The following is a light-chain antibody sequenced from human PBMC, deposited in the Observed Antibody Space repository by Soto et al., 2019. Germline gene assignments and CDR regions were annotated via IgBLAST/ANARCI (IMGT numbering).Light chain of an antibody. CDR3: QTWGTGIWV. Sequence: QLVLTQSPSASASLGASVKLTCTLSSGYNTYGIAWHQQQPEKGPRFLMKLNSDGSHNKGDGIPDRFSGSSSGAERYLTISSLQLEDEADYYCQTWGTGIWVFGGGTKLTVL. V-gene: IGLV4-69*01. CDR2: LNSDGSH. J-gene: IGLJ3*02. CDR1: SGYNTYG.